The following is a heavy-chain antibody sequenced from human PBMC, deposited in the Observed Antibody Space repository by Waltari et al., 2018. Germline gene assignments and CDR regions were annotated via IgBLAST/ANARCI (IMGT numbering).Heavy chain of an antibody. D-gene: IGHD3-3*01. CDR2: INPNSGGT. J-gene: IGHJ6*02. CDR3: AREGYDFWSGYYHYYYYGMDV. V-gene: IGHV1-2*04. Sequence: QVQLVQSGAEVKKPGASVKVSCKASGYTFTGYYMHWVRQAPGQGLEWMGWINPNSGGTNYAQKFQGWVTMTRDTSISTAYMELSRLRSDDTAVYYCAREGYDFWSGYYHYYYYGMDVWGQGTTVTVSS. CDR1: GYTFTGYY.